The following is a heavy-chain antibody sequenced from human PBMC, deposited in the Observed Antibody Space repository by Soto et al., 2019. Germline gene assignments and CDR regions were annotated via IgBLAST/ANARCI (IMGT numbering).Heavy chain of an antibody. CDR1: GFTFISYA. CDR3: AKDRMAAGGHDAFDI. CDR2: ISGSGGNT. D-gene: IGHD6-13*01. V-gene: IGHV3-23*01. Sequence: GGSMRVSCAAAGFTFISYARTWVRQDPGKGLEWVSAISGSGGNTYYADSVKGRFTISRDNSKNTLYLQMNNLRAEDTAVYYCAKDRMAAGGHDAFDIWGQGTMVTVSS. J-gene: IGHJ3*02.